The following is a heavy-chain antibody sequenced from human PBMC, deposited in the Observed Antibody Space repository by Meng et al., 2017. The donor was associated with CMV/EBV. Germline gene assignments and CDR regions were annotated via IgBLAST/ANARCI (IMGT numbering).Heavy chain of an antibody. CDR2: MNPNSGNT. V-gene: IGHV1-8*01. J-gene: IGHJ5*02. CDR3: ARGLDPTTVENWFDP. CDR1: GYTFTSYD. D-gene: IGHD4-23*01. Sequence: ASVKVSCKASGYTFTSYDINWVRPATGQGLEWMGWMNPNSGNTGYAQKFQGRVTMTRNTSISTAYMELSSLRSEDTAVYYCARGLDPTTVENWFDPWGQGTLVTVSS.